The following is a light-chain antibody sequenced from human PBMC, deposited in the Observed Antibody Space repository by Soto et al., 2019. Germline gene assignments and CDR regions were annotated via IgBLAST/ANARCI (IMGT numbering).Light chain of an antibody. CDR2: AAS. J-gene: IGKJ1*01. Sequence: DIQMTQSPSSLSASVGDTVTITCRASQGISNYLAWYQQKPGKAPNLLIYAASTLQSGVPSRFSGSGSGTEFTLTISSLRPEDVATYYCQKYNNAPRTFGQGTKVEIK. V-gene: IGKV1-27*01. CDR3: QKYNNAPRT. CDR1: QGISNY.